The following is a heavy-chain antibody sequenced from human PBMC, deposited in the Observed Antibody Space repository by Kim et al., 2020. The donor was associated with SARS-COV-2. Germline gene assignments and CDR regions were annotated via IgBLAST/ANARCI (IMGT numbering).Heavy chain of an antibody. CDR1: GFTFSSYS. D-gene: IGHD1-1*01. CDR2: ISSSSSYI. Sequence: GGSLRLSCAASGFTFSSYSMNWVRQAPGKGLEWVSSISSSSSYIYYADSVKGRFTISRDNAKNSLYLQMNSLRAEDTAVYYCARGTGYYYYMDVWGKGTTVTVSS. J-gene: IGHJ6*03. V-gene: IGHV3-21*01. CDR3: ARGTGYYYYMDV.